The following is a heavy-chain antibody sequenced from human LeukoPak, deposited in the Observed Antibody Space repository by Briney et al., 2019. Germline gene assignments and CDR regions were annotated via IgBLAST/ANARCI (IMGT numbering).Heavy chain of an antibody. CDR1: VFIFSSYS. J-gene: IGHJ5*02. CDR2: ISSSSCYI. D-gene: IGHD6-13*01. Sequence: PGGSLRLSRVASVFIFSSYSMHWVGQAPGKGLDWVSSISSSSCYIYYANSVKGRFTFSRDNAKNSLYLQMNSLRAEDAAVYYCAREGSSWYRYNWFDPWGQGTLVTVSS. CDR3: AREGSSWYRYNWFDP. V-gene: IGHV3-21*01.